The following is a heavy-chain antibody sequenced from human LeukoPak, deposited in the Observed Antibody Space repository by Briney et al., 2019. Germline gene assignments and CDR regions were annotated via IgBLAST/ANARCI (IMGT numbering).Heavy chain of an antibody. CDR1: GFTFSSYA. Sequence: GGSLRLSCAASGFTFSSYAMSWVRQAPGKGLEWVSAISGSGGSTYCADSVKGQFTISRDNSKNTLYLQMSSLRAEDTAVYYCAKDQGYYDSSRIVWGQGTLVTVSS. D-gene: IGHD3-22*01. CDR2: ISGSGGST. CDR3: AKDQGYYDSSRIV. J-gene: IGHJ4*02. V-gene: IGHV3-23*01.